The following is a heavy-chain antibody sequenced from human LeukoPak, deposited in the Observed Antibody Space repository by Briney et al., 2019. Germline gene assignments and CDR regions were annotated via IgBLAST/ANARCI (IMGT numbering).Heavy chain of an antibody. CDR1: GGSFSGYY. CDR3: ARITSPNCSSTSCHIWGFDY. Sequence: PSETLSLTCAVYGGSFSGYYWGWIRQPPGKGLEWIGEINHSGSTNYNPSLKSRVTISVDTSKNQFSPKLSSVTAADTAVYYCARITSPNCSSTSCHIWGFDYWGQGTLVTVSS. CDR2: INHSGST. J-gene: IGHJ4*02. D-gene: IGHD2-2*01. V-gene: IGHV4-34*01.